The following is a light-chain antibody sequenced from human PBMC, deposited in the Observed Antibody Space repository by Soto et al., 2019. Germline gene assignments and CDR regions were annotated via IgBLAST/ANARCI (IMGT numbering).Light chain of an antibody. CDR1: QGISSY. CDR3: QQLNSYRIT. V-gene: IGKV1-9*01. Sequence: IPLTQSPSSLSASVGDRVTITCRASQGISSYLAWYQQKPGKAPTLMIYAASTLQSGVPSRFSCSGSGTDFTLTISSLQPEDFATYYCQQLNSYRITFGQGTRLEIK. J-gene: IGKJ5*01. CDR2: AAS.